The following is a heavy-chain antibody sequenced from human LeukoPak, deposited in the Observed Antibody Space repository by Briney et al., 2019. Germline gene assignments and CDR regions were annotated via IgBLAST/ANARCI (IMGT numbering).Heavy chain of an antibody. CDR1: GGSTSFYY. CDR2: IYYSGNT. Sequence: SETLSLTCTVSGGSTSFYYWSWIRQPPGRGLEWIGYIYYSGNTNYNPSLKSPVSISIDTSKNQFSLKLSSVTAADTAVYYCARAREGFPLGAYFDYWGQGTLVTVSS. D-gene: IGHD3-16*02. J-gene: IGHJ4*02. V-gene: IGHV4-59*12. CDR3: ARAREGFPLGAYFDY.